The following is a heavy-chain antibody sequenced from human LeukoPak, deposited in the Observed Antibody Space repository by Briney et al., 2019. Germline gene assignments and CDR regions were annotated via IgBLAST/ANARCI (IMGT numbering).Heavy chain of an antibody. Sequence: PSETLSLTCAVYGGSFSGYYWSWIRQPPGKGLEWIGEINHSGSTNYNPSLKSRVTISVDTSKNQFSLKLSSVTAADTAVYYCAGGNRLIPRRSGSLTAGGAFDIWGQGTMVTVSS. J-gene: IGHJ3*02. V-gene: IGHV4-34*01. D-gene: IGHD1-26*01. CDR3: AGGNRLIPRRSGSLTAGGAFDI. CDR2: INHSGST. CDR1: GGSFSGYY.